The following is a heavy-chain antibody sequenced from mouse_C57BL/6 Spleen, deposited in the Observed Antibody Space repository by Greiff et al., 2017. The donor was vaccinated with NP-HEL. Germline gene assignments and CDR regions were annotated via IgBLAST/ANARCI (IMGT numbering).Heavy chain of an antibody. J-gene: IGHJ2*01. Sequence: VQLKESGPELVKPGASVKMSCKASGYTFTDYNMHWVKQSHGKSLEWIGYINPNNGGTSYNQKFKGKATLTVNKSSSTAYMELRSLTSEDSAVYYCARVGTEDYFDYWGQGTTLTVSS. D-gene: IGHD2-14*01. CDR1: GYTFTDYN. CDR3: ARVGTEDYFDY. CDR2: INPNNGGT. V-gene: IGHV1-22*01.